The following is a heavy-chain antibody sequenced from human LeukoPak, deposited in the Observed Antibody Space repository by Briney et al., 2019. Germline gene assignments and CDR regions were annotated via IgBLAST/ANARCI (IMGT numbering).Heavy chain of an antibody. Sequence: GGSLRLSCVASGFTFSSHHMNWVRQTPGKGLESVATIKPDGSEKYYVDSVKGRFTISRDNAKSSLYLQMNSLRAEDTGVHFCARMSSYCDYWGQGTLVTVSS. CDR2: IKPDGSEK. D-gene: IGHD2-2*01. J-gene: IGHJ4*02. CDR1: GFTFSSHH. CDR3: ARMSSYCDY. V-gene: IGHV3-7*01.